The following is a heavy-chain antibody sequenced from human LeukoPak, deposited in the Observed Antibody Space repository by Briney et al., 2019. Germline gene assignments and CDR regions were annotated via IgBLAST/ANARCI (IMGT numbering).Heavy chain of an antibody. V-gene: IGHV3-33*01. J-gene: IGHJ4*02. CDR3: ARPEVGRYYFDY. CDR2: IWSDGSNK. Sequence: GGSLRLSCTASGFTFSSYDMHWVRQAPGKGLEGVAVIWSDGSNKHYADSVKGRFTISRDNSKHTLYLQMNSLRGEDTSVYFCARPEVGRYYFDYWGQGTLVTVSS. CDR1: GFTFSSYD.